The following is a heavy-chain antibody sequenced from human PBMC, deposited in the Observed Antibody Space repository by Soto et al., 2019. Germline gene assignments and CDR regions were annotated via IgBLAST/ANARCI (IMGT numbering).Heavy chain of an antibody. V-gene: IGHV3-48*03. D-gene: IGHD3-22*01. CDR2: INTSGGTI. J-gene: IGHJ4*02. CDR1: GFTFSNFE. CDR3: ARENYDSRGYFLDY. Sequence: GGSLRLSCAVSGFTFSNFEMSWVRQAPGKGLEWVSYINTSGGTIYYADSVKGRFTISRDSAKNSLYLQMNSLRAEDTAVYYCARENYDSRGYFLDYWGQGTLVTVS.